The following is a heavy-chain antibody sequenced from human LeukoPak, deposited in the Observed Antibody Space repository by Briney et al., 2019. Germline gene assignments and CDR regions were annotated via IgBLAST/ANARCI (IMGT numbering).Heavy chain of an antibody. Sequence: GGSLRLSCAASGFTFDDYALYWVRQAPGKGLEWVSLISGDGVTTYYADSVKGRFTISRDNSKNSLYLQMNSLRTEDTALYYCAKDPLRGAWYYYVDVWGKGTTVTVSS. J-gene: IGHJ6*03. CDR3: AKDPLRGAWYYYVDV. CDR1: GFTFDDYA. CDR2: ISGDGVTT. V-gene: IGHV3-43*02. D-gene: IGHD2-15*01.